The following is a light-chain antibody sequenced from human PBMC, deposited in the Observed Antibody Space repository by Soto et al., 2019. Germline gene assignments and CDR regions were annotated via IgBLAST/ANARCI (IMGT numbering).Light chain of an antibody. J-gene: IGKJ1*01. CDR2: SAS. CDR1: QGIKTD. Sequence: AIQMTQSPSSLSASVGDRVTNTCRASQGIKTDLGWYQQRPCKAPKLLIYSASGLQSGVPSRFTGTASGSDFTLTISSLQPEDFATYYCLQNFNYPWTFGQGTKVEVK. V-gene: IGKV1-6*01. CDR3: LQNFNYPWT.